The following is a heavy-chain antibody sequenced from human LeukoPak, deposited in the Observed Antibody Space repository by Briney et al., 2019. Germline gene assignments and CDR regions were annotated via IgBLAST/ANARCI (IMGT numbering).Heavy chain of an antibody. J-gene: IGHJ4*02. V-gene: IGHV1-46*01. D-gene: IGHD1-26*01. Sequence: ASVKVSCKASGYTFTSYYMHWVRQAPGQGLEWMGMINPSGGSTSYAQKFQGRVTMTRDMSTSTVYMELSSLRSEDTAVYYCASEVGATVTGYFDYWGQGTLVTVSS. CDR3: ASEVGATVTGYFDY. CDR1: GYTFTSYY. CDR2: INPSGGST.